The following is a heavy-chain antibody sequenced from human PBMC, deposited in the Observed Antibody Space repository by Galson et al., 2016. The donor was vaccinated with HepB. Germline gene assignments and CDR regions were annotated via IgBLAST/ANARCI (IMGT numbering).Heavy chain of an antibody. D-gene: IGHD6-19*01. CDR3: ARDQEYSSGSRWGAFDI. CDR1: GYTFTSFY. Sequence: SVKVSCKASGYTFTSFYMHWVRQAPGQGLEWTGIINPGGGSTSYAQKFQGRVTMTRDTSTSTVYMELSSLRSEDTALYYCARDQEYSSGSRWGAFDIWGQGTMVTVSS. J-gene: IGHJ3*02. CDR2: INPGGGST. V-gene: IGHV1-46*03.